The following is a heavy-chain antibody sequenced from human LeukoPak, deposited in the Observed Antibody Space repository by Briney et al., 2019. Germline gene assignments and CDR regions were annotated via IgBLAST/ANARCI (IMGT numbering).Heavy chain of an antibody. Sequence: SETLSLTCTVAAGSMSNYYWSWIRQPQGKVLEWIGYTYYIVPTNFNPSLKSRFTISIETSKHQFSLKLSSVTAADTAVYYCARVRRSYARPDAFDIWGQGTMVTVSS. CDR1: AGSMSNYY. V-gene: IGHV4-59*01. D-gene: IGHD2-2*01. J-gene: IGHJ3*02. CDR3: ARVRRSYARPDAFDI. CDR2: TYYIVPT.